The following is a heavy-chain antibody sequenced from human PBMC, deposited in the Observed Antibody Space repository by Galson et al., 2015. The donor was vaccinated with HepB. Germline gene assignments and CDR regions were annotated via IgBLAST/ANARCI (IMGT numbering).Heavy chain of an antibody. CDR1: GYTFTSYG. V-gene: IGHV1-18*01. J-gene: IGHJ6*02. D-gene: IGHD2-2*03. CDR3: ARDGYCSSTSCYQSHQNQYYYYYYGMDV. Sequence: SVKVSCKASGYTFTSYGISWVRQAPGQGLEWMGWISAYNGNTNYAQKLQGRVTMTTDTSTSTAYMELRSLRSDDTAVYYCARDGYCSSTSCYQSHQNQYYYYYYGMDVWGQGTTVTVSS. CDR2: ISAYNGNT.